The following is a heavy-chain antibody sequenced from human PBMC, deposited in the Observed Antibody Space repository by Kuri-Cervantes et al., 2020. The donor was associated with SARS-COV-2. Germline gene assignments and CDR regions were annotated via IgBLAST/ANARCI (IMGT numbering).Heavy chain of an antibody. V-gene: IGHV1-46*01. Sequence: ASVKVSCKASGGTFSSYAISWARQAPGQGLEWMGIINPSGGSTSYAQKFQGRVTMTRDTSTSTVYMELSSLRSEDTAVYYCARGELGTSNYYYYYMDVWGKGTTVTVSS. J-gene: IGHJ6*03. CDR3: ARGELGTSNYYYYYMDV. D-gene: IGHD7-27*01. CDR1: GGTFSSYA. CDR2: INPSGGST.